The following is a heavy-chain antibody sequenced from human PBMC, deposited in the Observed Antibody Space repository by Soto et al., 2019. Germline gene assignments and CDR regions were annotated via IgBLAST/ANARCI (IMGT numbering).Heavy chain of an antibody. Sequence: PGGSLRLSCAASGFTFSSYAMNWVRQAPGRGLEWVSYISGSATTIYYADSVKGRFTISRDNAKNSLYLQMNSLRDDDTAVYYCARGNYGDHIFDYSGHGTLVTVSS. CDR2: ISGSATTI. CDR3: ARGNYGDHIFDY. CDR1: GFTFSSYA. D-gene: IGHD4-17*01. J-gene: IGHJ4*01. V-gene: IGHV3-48*02.